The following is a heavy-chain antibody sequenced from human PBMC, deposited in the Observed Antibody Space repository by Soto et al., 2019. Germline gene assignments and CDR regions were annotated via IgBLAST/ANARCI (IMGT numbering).Heavy chain of an antibody. Sequence: GGSLRLSCTASDFTFTSYPMHWVRQAPGKGPEWVSFISSNSTYIYYADSVKGRFTISRDNAKRPLYLQMNSLRAEDTAVYYCARAGNRVVVVPFLDYWGQGALVTVSS. D-gene: IGHD3-22*01. V-gene: IGHV3-21*01. CDR3: ARAGNRVVVVPFLDY. CDR2: ISSNSTYI. CDR1: DFTFTSYP. J-gene: IGHJ4*02.